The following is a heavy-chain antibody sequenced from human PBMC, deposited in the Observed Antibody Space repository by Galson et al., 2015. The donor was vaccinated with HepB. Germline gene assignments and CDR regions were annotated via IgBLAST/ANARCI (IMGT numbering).Heavy chain of an antibody. V-gene: IGHV1-24*01. CDR1: GYTLTELP. J-gene: IGHJ3*02. CDR2: FDPEDGET. Sequence: SVKVSCKVSGYTLTELPMHWVRQAPGKGLEWMGGFDPEDGETIYAQKFQGRVTMTEDTSTDTAYMELSSLRSEDTAVYYCATVRGYCSSTSCPHAFDIWGQGTMVTVSS. CDR3: ATVRGYCSSTSCPHAFDI. D-gene: IGHD2-2*01.